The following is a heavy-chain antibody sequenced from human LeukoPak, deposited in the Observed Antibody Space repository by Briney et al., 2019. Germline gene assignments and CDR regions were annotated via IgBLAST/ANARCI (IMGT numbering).Heavy chain of an antibody. V-gene: IGHV3-30-3*01. CDR3: ASSQYYYDSSGYFDAFDI. CDR2: ISYDGSNK. Sequence: GGSLRLSCAASGFTFSSYAMHWVRQAPGKGLEWVAVISYDGSNKYYADSVKGRFTISRDNSKNTLYLQMNSLRAEDTAVYYCASSQYYYDSSGYFDAFDIWGQGTMVTVSS. D-gene: IGHD3-22*01. J-gene: IGHJ3*02. CDR1: GFTFSSYA.